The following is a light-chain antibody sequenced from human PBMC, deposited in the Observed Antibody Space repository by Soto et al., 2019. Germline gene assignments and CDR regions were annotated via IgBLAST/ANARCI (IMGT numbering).Light chain of an antibody. V-gene: IGKV1-33*01. CDR3: QQYDNLPLT. J-gene: IGKJ4*01. CDR1: QDISNY. CDR2: DAS. Sequence: EIHMTQSPYSMSASVGNRLTMPRQASQDISNYLNWYQQKPGKAPKLLIYDASNLETGVPSRFSGSGSGTDFTFTISSLQPEDIATYYCQQYDNLPLTFGGGTKVDIK.